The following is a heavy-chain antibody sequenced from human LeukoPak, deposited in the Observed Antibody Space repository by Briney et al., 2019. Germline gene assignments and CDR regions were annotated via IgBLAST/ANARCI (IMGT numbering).Heavy chain of an antibody. CDR2: INPNSGGT. CDR1: GYTFTGYY. V-gene: IGHV1-2*04. CDR3: ARDKDGSGSYAWDY. D-gene: IGHD3-10*01. Sequence: ASVRVSCKASGYTFTGYYMHWVRQAPGQGLEWMGWINPNSGGTNYAQKFQGWVTMTRDTSISTAYMELSRLRSDDTAVYYCARDKDGSGSYAWDYWGQGTLVTVSS. J-gene: IGHJ4*02.